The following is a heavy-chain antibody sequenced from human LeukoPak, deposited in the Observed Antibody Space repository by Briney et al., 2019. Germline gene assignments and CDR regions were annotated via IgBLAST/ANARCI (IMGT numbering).Heavy chain of an antibody. D-gene: IGHD6-19*01. CDR1: GHSLSSSCYD. V-gene: IGHV4-39*01. CDR2: IKCSART. CDR3: ERHWHRVAGLDY. Sequence: SETLSLTCILSGHSLSSSCYDWGWIRQPPGKGLEGIGSIKCSARTNNSTSVESRATLSVQTSKNHFSRKLSSVTAADTAVYYCERHWHRVAGLDYWGQKTPRTVSS. J-gene: IGHJ4*02.